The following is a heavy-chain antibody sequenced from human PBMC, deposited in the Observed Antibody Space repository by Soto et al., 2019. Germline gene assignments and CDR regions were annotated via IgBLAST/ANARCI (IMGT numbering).Heavy chain of an antibody. CDR2: INPNSGGT. D-gene: IGHD6-19*01. CDR3: ACATHAGYSSGWPFDY. Sequence: ASVKVSCKASGYTFTGYYMHLVRQAPGQGLEWMGWINPNSGGTNYAQKFQGRVTMTRDTSISTAYMELSRLRSDDTAVYYCACATHAGYSSGWPFDYWGQGTLVTVSS. V-gene: IGHV1-2*02. CDR1: GYTFTGYY. J-gene: IGHJ4*02.